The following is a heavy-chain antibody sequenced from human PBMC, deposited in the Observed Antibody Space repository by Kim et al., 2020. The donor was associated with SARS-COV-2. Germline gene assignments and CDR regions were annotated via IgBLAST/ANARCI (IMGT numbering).Heavy chain of an antibody. Sequence: GGSLRLSCTGSGSTFNVYYMNWIRQPPGKGLEWVSYISSSSSHTKYADAVKGQFTISRDNAQNSVYLQMNSLRAEDTAIDYCAKDLMVGAHVGAFDIWG. CDR2: ISSSSSHT. D-gene: IGHD1-26*01. V-gene: IGHV3-11*05. CDR3: AKDLMVGAHVGAFDI. CDR1: GSTFNVYY. J-gene: IGHJ3*02.